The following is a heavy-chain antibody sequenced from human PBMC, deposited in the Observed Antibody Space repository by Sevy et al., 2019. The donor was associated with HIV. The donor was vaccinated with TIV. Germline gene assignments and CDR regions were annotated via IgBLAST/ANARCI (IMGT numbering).Heavy chain of an antibody. Sequence: ASVKVSCKVSGYRLTGLSMHCVRQAPGKGLEWMASFDPEDGETFYAQKFQGRLTLTEDTSTDTAYMGLSSLRAEDTAVYYCATTKDYYEDSGDPFDYWGQGTLVTVSS. CDR2: FDPEDGET. V-gene: IGHV1-24*01. D-gene: IGHD3-22*01. CDR3: ATTKDYYEDSGDPFDY. J-gene: IGHJ4*02. CDR1: GYRLTGLS.